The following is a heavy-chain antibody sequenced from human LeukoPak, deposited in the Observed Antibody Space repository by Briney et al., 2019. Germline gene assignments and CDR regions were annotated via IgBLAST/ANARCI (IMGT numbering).Heavy chain of an antibody. J-gene: IGHJ4*02. D-gene: IGHD1-26*01. CDR3: AKGGSYAPLDY. CDR1: GSTFTDSA. Sequence: GGSLRLSCAASGSTFTDSAMTWVRQAPGKGLEWVSAISTSGGDTIYTDSVKDRFTISRDNSKNTLYLQMNSLRAEDTAIYYCAKGGSYAPLDYWGQGTLVTVSS. CDR2: ISTSGGDT. V-gene: IGHV3-23*01.